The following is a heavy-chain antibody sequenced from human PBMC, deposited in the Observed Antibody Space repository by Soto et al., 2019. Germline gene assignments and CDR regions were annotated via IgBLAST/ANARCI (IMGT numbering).Heavy chain of an antibody. V-gene: IGHV1-46*01. D-gene: IGHD6-19*01. CDR3: VRGGRGGGSIAVASTSIYDY. J-gene: IGHJ4*02. Sequence: QVQLVQSGAEVKKPGASVKVSCKTSGYTFTSYDIHWVRQAPGQGLEWMGVINPSAGTTIYAQKFEVRVTMSRDTSASTVNMELSSLRSEDTAVHYCVRGGRGGGSIAVASTSIYDYWGQGTLVTVSS. CDR1: GYTFTSYD. CDR2: INPSAGTT.